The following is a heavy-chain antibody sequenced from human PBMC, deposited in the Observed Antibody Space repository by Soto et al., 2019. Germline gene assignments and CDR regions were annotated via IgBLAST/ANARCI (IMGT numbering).Heavy chain of an antibody. D-gene: IGHD2-2*02. CDR1: GGSISSSNW. V-gene: IGHV4-4*02. Sequence: SETLSLTCAVSGGSISSSNWWSWVRQPPGKGLEWIGEIYHSGSTNYNPSLKSRVTISVDKSKNQFSLKLSSVTAADTAVYYCARERNLGYCSSTSCYNWWFDPWGQGTLVTVSS. CDR2: IYHSGST. CDR3: ARERNLGYCSSTSCYNWWFDP. J-gene: IGHJ5*02.